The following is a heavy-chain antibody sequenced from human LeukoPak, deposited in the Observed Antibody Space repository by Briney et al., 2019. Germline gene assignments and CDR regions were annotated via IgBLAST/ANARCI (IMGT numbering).Heavy chain of an antibody. V-gene: IGHV3-74*01. CDR1: GFTFSNYW. Sequence: GSLRLXCAASGFTFSNYWMHWVRHVPGKGLVWVSRIYRDGSNTDYADSVKGRFIISRDNVKNTLYLQMNSLRADDTAVYYCARDGDAYNFDFWGQGALVTVSS. J-gene: IGHJ4*02. D-gene: IGHD5-24*01. CDR3: ARDGDAYNFDF. CDR2: IYRDGSNT.